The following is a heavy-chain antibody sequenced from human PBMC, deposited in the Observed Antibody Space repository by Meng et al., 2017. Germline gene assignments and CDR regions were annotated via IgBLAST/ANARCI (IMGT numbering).Heavy chain of an antibody. D-gene: IGHD3-10*01. CDR2: INHSGST. J-gene: IGHJ5*02. CDR1: GGSFSGYY. Sequence: LYQWGAGLLKTLETFALPCAVYGGSFSGYYWSCIRQPPGKGLEWIGEINHSGSTNYNTSIKSRVTISVDTSKNQYSLMLRSVTAADTAVYYFDRRSTMVRGISNWFDPWGQGTLVTVSS. CDR3: DRRSTMVRGISNWFDP. V-gene: IGHV4-34*01.